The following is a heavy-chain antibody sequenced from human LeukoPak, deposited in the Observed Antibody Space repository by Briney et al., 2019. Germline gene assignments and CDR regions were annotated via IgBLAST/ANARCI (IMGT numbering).Heavy chain of an antibody. CDR2: ISNSGTYT. CDR3: ARVEGSGAANWFDP. CDR1: GFTFSDSY. Sequence: PGGSLRLSCAASGFTFSDSYITWIRQAPAKGLEWFLHISNSGTYTKYADSVKGRFTVSRDNSKTSVYLQMNSLRDEDTAVYYCARVEGSGAANWFDPWGHGTLVTVSS. D-gene: IGHD3-10*01. V-gene: IGHV3-11*05. J-gene: IGHJ5*02.